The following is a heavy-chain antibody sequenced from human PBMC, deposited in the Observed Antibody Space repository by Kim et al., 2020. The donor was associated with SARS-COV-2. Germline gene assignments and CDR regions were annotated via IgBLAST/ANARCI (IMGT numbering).Heavy chain of an antibody. D-gene: IGHD1-26*01. Sequence: ADSVKGRFTISRDNSKNTLYLQMNSLRAEDTAVYYCAKYLLSRQWGGGMDVWGQGTTVTVSS. V-gene: IGHV3-23*03. CDR3: AKYLLSRQWGGGMDV. J-gene: IGHJ6*02.